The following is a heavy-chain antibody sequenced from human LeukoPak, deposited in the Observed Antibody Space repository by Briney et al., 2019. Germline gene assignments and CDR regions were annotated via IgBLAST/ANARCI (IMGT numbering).Heavy chain of an antibody. J-gene: IGHJ4*02. D-gene: IGHD3-22*01. Sequence: ASVKVSCKASRYTFSHYGISWVRQAPGQGLEGMGWISAYNGNTYYAQKFQGRVTMTTDTPTNTAYMELRSLRSDDAAVYYCARDRYYFDSSDYYFFDYWGQGALVTVSS. V-gene: IGHV1-18*01. CDR1: RYTFSHYG. CDR3: ARDRYYFDSSDYYFFDY. CDR2: ISAYNGNT.